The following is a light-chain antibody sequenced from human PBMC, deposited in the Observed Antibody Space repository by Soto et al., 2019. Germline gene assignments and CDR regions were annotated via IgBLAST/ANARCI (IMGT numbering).Light chain of an antibody. CDR2: DTS. J-gene: IGKJ1*01. CDR1: QTVSSK. Sequence: IMMTQSPATLSVSPGERATLPCRASQTVSSKLAWYQQIPGQAPRLLIYDTSPRATGIPARFSGSGSGTECTLTICSFQSEEFAVYYCQHYTNWSWTFDHLTKV. V-gene: IGKV3-15*01. CDR3: QHYTNWSWT.